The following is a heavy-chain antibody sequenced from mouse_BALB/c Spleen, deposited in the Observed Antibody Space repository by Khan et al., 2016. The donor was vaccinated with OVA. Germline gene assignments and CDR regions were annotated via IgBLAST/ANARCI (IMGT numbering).Heavy chain of an antibody. CDR2: ISTGGGNT. Sequence: EVELVESGGGLVQPGGSLKLSCATSGFTFSDYSMYWFRQTPEKRLEWVAYISTGGGNTYYPDTVKGRFTISRDNAKNTLYLQMSRLRSEDPALYYVARDGGGKGDAMDYWGQGTSVTVSS. D-gene: IGHD1-1*02. CDR1: GFTFSDYS. V-gene: IGHV5-12*02. CDR3: ARDGGGKGDAMDY. J-gene: IGHJ4*01.